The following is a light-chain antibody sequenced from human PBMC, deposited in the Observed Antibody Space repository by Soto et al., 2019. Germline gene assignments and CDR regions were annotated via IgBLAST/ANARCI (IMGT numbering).Light chain of an antibody. CDR2: GNI. Sequence: QSVLTQPPSVSGAPGQRVTISCTGGTSNIGAGYDVHWYQQLPGTAPKLLIYGNINRPSGVPDRFSGSKSGTSASLAITGLQAEDEADYYCQSYHSSLSGYVFRTGTKVTVL. CDR3: QSYHSSLSGYV. CDR1: TSNIGAGYD. J-gene: IGLJ1*01. V-gene: IGLV1-40*01.